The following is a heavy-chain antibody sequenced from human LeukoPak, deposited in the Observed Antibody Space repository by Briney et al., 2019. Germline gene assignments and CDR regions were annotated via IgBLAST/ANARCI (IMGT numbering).Heavy chain of an antibody. CDR2: IGPTGSDR. Sequence: GGSLRLSCTASGLTFSTSGFNWVRQASGKGLEWVASIGPTGSDRYHADSIKGRFTISRDNANNFLYLQMNSLRAEDTAVYYCATETNGRHYDYWGQGTLLTVSS. J-gene: IGHJ4*02. CDR1: GLTFSTSG. CDR3: ATETNGRHYDY. D-gene: IGHD1-14*01. V-gene: IGHV3-21*06.